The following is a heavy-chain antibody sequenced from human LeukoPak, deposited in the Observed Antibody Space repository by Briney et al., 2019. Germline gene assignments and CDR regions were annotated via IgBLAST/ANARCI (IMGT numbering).Heavy chain of an antibody. V-gene: IGHV4-59*01. Sequence: TSETLFLTCTVSGGSISSYYWTWIRQPPGKGLEWIGNIYYSGSTNYNPSLKSRVTISLDTSKNQFSLKLRSVTAADTAVYYCARWSGSYSDYYYYYGMDVWGQGTTVTVSS. CDR1: GGSISSYY. J-gene: IGHJ6*02. CDR2: IYYSGST. D-gene: IGHD1-26*01. CDR3: ARWSGSYSDYYYYYGMDV.